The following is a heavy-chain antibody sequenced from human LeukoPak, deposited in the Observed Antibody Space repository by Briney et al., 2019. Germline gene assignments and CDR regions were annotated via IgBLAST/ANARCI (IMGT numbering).Heavy chain of an antibody. J-gene: IGHJ6*03. CDR2: INHSGST. V-gene: IGHV4-34*01. Sequence: SETLSLTCAVYGGSFNGCYWSWIRQPPGKGLEWIGEINHSGSTNYNPSLKSRVTISADTSKNQFSLKLSSVTAADTAVYYCARRPFNGVDYYYYYYMDVWGKGTTVTVSS. CDR1: GGSFNGCY. D-gene: IGHD2-8*01. CDR3: ARRPFNGVDYYYYYYMDV.